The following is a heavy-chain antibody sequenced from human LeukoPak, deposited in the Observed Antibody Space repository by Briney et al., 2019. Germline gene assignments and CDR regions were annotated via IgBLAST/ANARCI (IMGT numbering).Heavy chain of an antibody. J-gene: IGHJ5*02. D-gene: IGHD3-3*01. CDR1: GFSLSTSGVG. V-gene: IGHV2-5*02. CDR2: IYWDDDK. CDR3: AHSLRITIFGVVEENWFDP. Sequence: SGPTLVKPTQPLTLTCTFSGFSLSTSGVGVGWIRETPGKALEWLALIYWDDDKRYSPSLKSRLTITKDTSKNQVVLTMTNMDPVDTATYYCAHSLRITIFGVVEENWFDPWGQGTLVTVSS.